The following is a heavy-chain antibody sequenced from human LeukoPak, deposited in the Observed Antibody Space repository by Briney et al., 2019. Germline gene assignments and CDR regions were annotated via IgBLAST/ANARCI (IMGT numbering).Heavy chain of an antibody. D-gene: IGHD2-2*01. CDR3: ARADIVVVPAAPYYFDY. Sequence: SETLSLTCAVYGGSFSGYYWSWIRQPPGKGLEWIEYIYYSGSTYYNPSLKSRVSISVDTSRNQFSLKLSSVTAADTAVYYCARADIVVVPAAPYYFDYWGQGTLVTVSS. J-gene: IGHJ4*02. CDR1: GGSFSGYY. V-gene: IGHV4-30-4*08. CDR2: IYYSGST.